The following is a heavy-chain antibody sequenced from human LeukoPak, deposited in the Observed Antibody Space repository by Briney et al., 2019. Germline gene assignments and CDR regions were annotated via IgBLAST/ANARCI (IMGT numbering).Heavy chain of an antibody. V-gene: IGHV3-23*01. CDR2: ISGSGGST. CDR1: GFTFSSYA. Sequence: GGSLRLSCAASGFTFSSYAMSWVRQAPGKGLEWVSAISGSGGSTYYADSVKGRFTISRDNSKNTLYLQMNSLRAEDTAVYCCAKDPTYYYDSSGPDWGQGTLVTVSS. D-gene: IGHD3-22*01. J-gene: IGHJ1*01. CDR3: AKDPTYYYDSSGPD.